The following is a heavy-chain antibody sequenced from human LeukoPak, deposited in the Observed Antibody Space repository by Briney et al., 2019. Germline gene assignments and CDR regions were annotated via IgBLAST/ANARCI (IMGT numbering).Heavy chain of an antibody. Sequence: SETLSLTCTVSGGSIRSYKWRWIRQPPGKGLEWIGYIYYRGSTNYNPSLKSRVTISVDTSKNQFSLKVSSVTAADTAVYYCARHGDLSYYYYMDVWGKGTTVTVSS. J-gene: IGHJ6*03. D-gene: IGHD7-27*01. CDR1: GGSIRSYK. V-gene: IGHV4-59*01. CDR2: IYYRGST. CDR3: ARHGDLSYYYYMDV.